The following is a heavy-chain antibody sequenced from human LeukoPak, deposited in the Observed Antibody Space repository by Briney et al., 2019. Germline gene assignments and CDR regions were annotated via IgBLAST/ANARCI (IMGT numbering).Heavy chain of an antibody. CDR2: INPSGGTT. Sequence: VASVKVSCKASGYTFTSYYMHWVRQAPGQGLEWMGIINPSGGTTSYAQKFQGRVTMTRDTSTSTVYMELSSLRSEDTAVYYCARARRAGGFDPWGQGTLVTVSS. CDR1: GYTFTSYY. J-gene: IGHJ5*02. V-gene: IGHV1-46*01. CDR3: ARARRAGGFDP.